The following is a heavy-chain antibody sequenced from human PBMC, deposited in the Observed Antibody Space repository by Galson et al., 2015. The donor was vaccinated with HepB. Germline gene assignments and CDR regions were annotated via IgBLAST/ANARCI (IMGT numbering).Heavy chain of an antibody. CDR3: AREGVIYCSGGSCYSGVDY. CDR2: ISAYNGNT. CDR1: GYTFTSYG. J-gene: IGHJ4*02. D-gene: IGHD2-15*01. Sequence: SVKVSCKASGYTFTSYGISWVRQAPGQGLEWMGWISAYNGNTNYAQKLQGRVTMTTDTSTSTAYMELRSLRSDDTAVYYCAREGVIYCSGGSCYSGVDYLGQGTLVTVSS. V-gene: IGHV1-18*01.